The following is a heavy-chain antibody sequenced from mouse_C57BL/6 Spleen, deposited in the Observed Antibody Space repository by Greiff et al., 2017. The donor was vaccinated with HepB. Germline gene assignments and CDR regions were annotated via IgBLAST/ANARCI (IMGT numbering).Heavy chain of an antibody. CDR2: IDPSDSYT. CDR1: GYTFTSYW. V-gene: IGHV1-50*01. CDR3: ARSHWFAY. J-gene: IGHJ3*01. Sequence: VKLQESGAELVKPGASVKLSCKASGYTFTSYWMQWVKQRPGQGLEWIGEIDPSDSYTNYNQKFKGKATLTVDTSSSTAYMQLSSLTSEDSAVYYCARSHWFAYWGQGTLVTVSA.